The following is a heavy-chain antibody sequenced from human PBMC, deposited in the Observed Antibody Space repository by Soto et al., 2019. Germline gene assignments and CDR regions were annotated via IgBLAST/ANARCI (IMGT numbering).Heavy chain of an antibody. V-gene: IGHV1-69*13. J-gene: IGHJ4*02. CDR1: VGTFSSYA. D-gene: IGHD3-10*01. CDR2: IIPIFGTA. CDR3: ANSGTNYGSGSFYYFDY. Sequence: SVKVSCKASVGTFSSYAISWVRQAPGQGLEWMGGIIPIFGTANYAQKFQGRVTITADESTSTAYMELSSLRSEDTAVYYCANSGTNYGSGSFYYFDYWGQGTLVTVSS.